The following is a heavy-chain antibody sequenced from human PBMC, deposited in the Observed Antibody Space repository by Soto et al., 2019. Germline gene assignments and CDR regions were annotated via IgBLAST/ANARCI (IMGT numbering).Heavy chain of an antibody. CDR1: CGSTRSSSYY. Sequence: SSGALFPTSTVSCGSTRSSSYYRGRIRQPPGKGVGCIGSIYYSGSTYYNPSLKSRVTISVDTSKNQFSLKLSSVTAADTAVYYCARLSYYDSSGYYYAVNNWFDPWGQGTLVTVSS. CDR3: ARLSYYDSSGYYYAVNNWFDP. D-gene: IGHD3-22*01. CDR2: IYYSGST. J-gene: IGHJ5*02. V-gene: IGHV4-39*01.